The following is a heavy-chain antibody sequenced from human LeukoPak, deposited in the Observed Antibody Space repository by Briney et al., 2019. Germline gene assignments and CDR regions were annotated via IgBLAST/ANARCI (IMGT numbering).Heavy chain of an antibody. D-gene: IGHD3-10*01. V-gene: IGHV4-61*01. J-gene: IGHJ4*02. CDR2: IYYSGST. CDR3: ARGDYSGGFGELLL. CDR1: GGSVSSGSYY. Sequence: SETLSLTCTVSGGSVSSGSYYWSWIRQPPGKGLEWLGYIYYSGSTNYNPSLKSRVTISVDTSKNQFSLKLSSVTAADTAVYYCARGDYSGGFGELLLWGQGTLVTVSS.